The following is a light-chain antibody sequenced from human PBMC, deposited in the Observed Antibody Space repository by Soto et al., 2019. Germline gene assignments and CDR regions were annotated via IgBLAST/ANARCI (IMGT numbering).Light chain of an antibody. CDR1: GSNIGPNY. CDR2: NDD. CDR3: AAWDDSLTGRV. Sequence: QSVLTQSPSASGTPGQRITISCSGSGSNIGPNYVYWFQQFPGTAPKLLIYNDDQRPSGVPDRFSGSKSGTSASLGISGRRSEDEADYYCAAWDDSLTGRVFGGGTKLTVL. J-gene: IGLJ3*02. V-gene: IGLV1-47*02.